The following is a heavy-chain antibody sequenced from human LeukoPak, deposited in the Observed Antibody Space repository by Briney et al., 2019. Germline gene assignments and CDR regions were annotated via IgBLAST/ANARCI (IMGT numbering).Heavy chain of an antibody. Sequence: SQTLSLTCAISGDSVSSNSAAWNWIRQSPSRGLEWLGRTYYRSKWYNDYAVSVKSRITINPDTSKNQFSLQLNSVTPEDTAVYYCVRGKWALLSYYWCFDLWGRGTLVTVSS. V-gene: IGHV6-1*01. CDR1: GDSVSSNSAA. CDR3: VRGKWALLSYYWCFDL. D-gene: IGHD2/OR15-2a*01. CDR2: TYYRSKWYN. J-gene: IGHJ2*01.